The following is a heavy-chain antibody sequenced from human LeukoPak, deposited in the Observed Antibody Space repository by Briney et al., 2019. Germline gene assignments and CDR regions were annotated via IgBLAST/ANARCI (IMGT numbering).Heavy chain of an antibody. V-gene: IGHV4-39*07. D-gene: IGHD3-22*01. Sequence: SETLSLTCTVSGDSISSSSYYWGWVRQPPGKGLELIGSIHYSGNTNYNPSLKSRVTISVDTSKNQFSLKLSSVTAADTAVYYCARIRYYYDSSAKSTGGHYFDYWGQGTLVTVSS. J-gene: IGHJ4*02. CDR2: IHYSGNT. CDR1: GDSISSSSYY. CDR3: ARIRYYYDSSAKSTGGHYFDY.